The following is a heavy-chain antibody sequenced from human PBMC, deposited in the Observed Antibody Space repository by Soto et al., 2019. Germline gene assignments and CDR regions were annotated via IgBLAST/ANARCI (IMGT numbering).Heavy chain of an antibody. Sequence: PGESLKISCKGSGYSFTSYWIGWVRQMPGKGLEWMGIIYPGDSDTRYSPSFQGQVTTSADKSISTAYLQWSSLKASDTAMYYCARGAPYSSSSGYYYGMDVWGQGTTVTVSS. J-gene: IGHJ6*02. CDR2: IYPGDSDT. V-gene: IGHV5-51*01. CDR3: ARGAPYSSSSGYYYGMDV. CDR1: GYSFTSYW. D-gene: IGHD6-6*01.